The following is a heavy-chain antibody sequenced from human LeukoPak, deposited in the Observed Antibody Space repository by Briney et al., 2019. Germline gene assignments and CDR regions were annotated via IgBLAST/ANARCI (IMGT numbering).Heavy chain of an antibody. CDR3: ARDIRAGDSSPLLGLYYYYYYMDV. D-gene: IGHD3-22*01. Sequence: PGGSLRLSCAASGFTFSSYSMNWVRQAPGKGLEWVSSISSSSSYIYYADSVKGRFTISRDNAKNSLYLQMNSLRAEDTAVYYCARDIRAGDSSPLLGLYYYYYYMDVWGKGTTVTISS. CDR1: GFTFSSYS. CDR2: ISSSSSYI. J-gene: IGHJ6*03. V-gene: IGHV3-21*04.